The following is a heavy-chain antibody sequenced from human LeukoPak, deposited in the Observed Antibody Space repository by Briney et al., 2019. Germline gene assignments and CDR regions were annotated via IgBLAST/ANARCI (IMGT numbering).Heavy chain of an antibody. CDR3: ARGGVNYKIAGP. D-gene: IGHD3-16*01. V-gene: IGHV4-59*07. CDR2: IYYGGST. CDR1: GGSITSYY. Sequence: SDTLSLTCTVSGGSITSYYWSWIRQPPGKGLEWIGYIYYGGSTNYNPSLKSRVTISVDTSKNQFSLKLSSVTAADTAVYYCARGGVNYKIAGPWGQGALVTVSP. J-gene: IGHJ5*02.